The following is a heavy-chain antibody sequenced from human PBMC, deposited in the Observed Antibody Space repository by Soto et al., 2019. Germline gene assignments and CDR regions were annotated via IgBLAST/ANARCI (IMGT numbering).Heavy chain of an antibody. Sequence: QVQLVQSGAEVKKPGASVKVSCKASGYTFTSYGISWVRQAPGQGLEWLGWISAYNGNTNYAQKLQGRVTMTTDTSASTAYMELRSLRSDDTAVYYCARSSGSGLYVTHYYYGMDVWGQGTTVTVSS. CDR1: GYTFTSYG. V-gene: IGHV1-18*04. CDR3: ARSSGSGLYVTHYYYGMDV. CDR2: ISAYNGNT. J-gene: IGHJ6*02. D-gene: IGHD3-10*01.